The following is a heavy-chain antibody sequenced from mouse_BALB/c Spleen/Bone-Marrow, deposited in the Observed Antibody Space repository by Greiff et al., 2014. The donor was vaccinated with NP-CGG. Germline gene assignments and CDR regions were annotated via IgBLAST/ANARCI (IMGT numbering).Heavy chain of an antibody. CDR1: GYTFINYW. J-gene: IGHJ2*01. Sequence: LQQSGSELVRPGASVKLSCKASGYTFINYWMHWVKQRPGQGLEWIGNIYPGSGTTNYDEKFKTKATLTVDTFSSTAYMQLSSLISEDSAVYYCTKGNYFFDYWGQGTTLTVSS. D-gene: IGHD2-1*01. CDR3: TKGNYFFDY. V-gene: IGHV1S22*01. CDR2: IYPGSGTT.